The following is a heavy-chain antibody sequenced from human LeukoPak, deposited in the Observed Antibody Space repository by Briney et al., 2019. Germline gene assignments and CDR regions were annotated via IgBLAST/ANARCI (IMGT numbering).Heavy chain of an antibody. D-gene: IGHD6-19*01. CDR3: ARGEHRSGWLIDY. J-gene: IGHJ4*02. Sequence: PGGSLRLSCVTSGFTFSDYSMNWVRQAPGRGLEWISYITASSDNINYADSVRGRSTISRDNAKNSLYLQMNSLRDDDTAVYYCARGEHRSGWLIDYWGQGTLVTVSS. CDR1: GFTFSDYS. CDR2: ITASSDNI. V-gene: IGHV3-48*02.